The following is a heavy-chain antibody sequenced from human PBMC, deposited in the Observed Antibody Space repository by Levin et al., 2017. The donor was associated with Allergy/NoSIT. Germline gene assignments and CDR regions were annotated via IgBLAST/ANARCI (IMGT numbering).Heavy chain of an antibody. CDR2: IYNSGST. CDR3: ARSGGFDFWSAYTNY. D-gene: IGHD3-3*01. V-gene: IGHV4-59*01. Sequence: SETLSLTCTVSGGSISRYYWSWIRQPPGKGLEWIGHIYNSGSTNYSPSLKSRVTMSLDTSRNQFSLRLSSVTAADTAVYYCARSGGFDFWSAYTNYWGQGALVTVSS. CDR1: GGSISRYY. J-gene: IGHJ4*02.